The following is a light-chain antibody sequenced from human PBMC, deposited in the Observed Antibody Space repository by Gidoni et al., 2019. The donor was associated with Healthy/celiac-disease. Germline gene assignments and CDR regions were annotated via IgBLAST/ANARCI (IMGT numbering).Light chain of an antibody. J-gene: IGKJ1*01. CDR2: YSS. CDR3: QQYNSYPWT. V-gene: IGKV1-5*01. CDR1: PRISSW. Sequence: DIQMTQSPSTLSASVGDRVTITCRASPRISSWLAWYQQKPVNAPKLLFYYSSSLESGVPSRFSGSGSGTEFTLTISSLQPDDFATYYCQQYNSYPWTFXQXTKVEIK.